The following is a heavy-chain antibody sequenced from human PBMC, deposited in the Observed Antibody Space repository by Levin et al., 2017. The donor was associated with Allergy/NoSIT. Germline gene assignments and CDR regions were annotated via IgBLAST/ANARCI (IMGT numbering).Heavy chain of an antibody. Sequence: GESLKISCAASGFTLSDYWMSWVRQAPGKGLEWVAKIKQDGTETDYVDSMKGRFTISRDNAKNSLYLQMNSLRDEDTAVYYCVRGGWYPDYWGQGTLVTVSS. J-gene: IGHJ4*02. CDR1: GFTLSDYW. D-gene: IGHD6-19*01. CDR3: VRGGWYPDY. CDR2: IKQDGTET. V-gene: IGHV3-7*04.